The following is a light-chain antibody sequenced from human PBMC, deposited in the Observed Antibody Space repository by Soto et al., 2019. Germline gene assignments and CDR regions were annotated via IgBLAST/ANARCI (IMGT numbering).Light chain of an antibody. CDR3: QQRSNWPPLFP. V-gene: IGKV3-11*01. J-gene: IGKJ3*01. Sequence: EIVLTQSPAPLSLSPGERSTFSCRARQSFSSDLPWYRQKPGQARRLLSYDASYRATGIPTRFSGSGSGTDFALTISCLEPEDFAVYYWQQRSNWPPLFPFGPGTKVDIK. CDR2: DAS. CDR1: QSFSSD.